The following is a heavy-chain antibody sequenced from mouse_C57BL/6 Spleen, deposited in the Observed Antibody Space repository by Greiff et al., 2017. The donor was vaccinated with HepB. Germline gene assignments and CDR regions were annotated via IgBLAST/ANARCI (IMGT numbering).Heavy chain of an antibody. Sequence: QVQLQQPGAELVKPGASVKVSCKASGYTFTSYWMHWVKQRPGQGLEWIGRIHPSDSDTNYNQKFKGKATLTVDKSSSTAYMQLSSLTSADSAVCYRAMPYYYGSTPLDYWGQGTTLTVSS. V-gene: IGHV1-74*01. CDR2: IHPSDSDT. CDR3: AMPYYYGSTPLDY. J-gene: IGHJ2*01. D-gene: IGHD1-1*01. CDR1: GYTFTSYW.